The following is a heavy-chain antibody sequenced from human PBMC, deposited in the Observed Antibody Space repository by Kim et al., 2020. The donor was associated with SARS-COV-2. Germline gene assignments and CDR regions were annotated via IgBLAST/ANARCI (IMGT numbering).Heavy chain of an antibody. Sequence: GGSLRLSCAASGFTFSSYGMSWVRQAPGKGLEWVSGITDSGSNTYYVDSVKGRFTISRDNSKNTLYLQMNSLRAEDRAVYYCGKGSGGNCREYYFDYWGQGSPVT. D-gene: IGHD2-15*01. CDR3: GKGSGGNCREYYFDY. CDR1: GFTFSSYG. V-gene: IGHV3-23*01. CDR2: ITDSGSNT. J-gene: IGHJ4*02.